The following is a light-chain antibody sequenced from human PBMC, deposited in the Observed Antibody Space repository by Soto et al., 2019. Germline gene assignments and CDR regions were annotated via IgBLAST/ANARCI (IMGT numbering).Light chain of an antibody. Sequence: QPVLTQSPSASVSPGASVKLTCTLSSGHSDYAIAWHQQQPEKGPRYLMKVTSDGSHTKGDGIPDRFSGSSSGADRYLTISSLRSDDEADYYCHAWGTGGVFGGGTQLTVL. V-gene: IGLV4-69*01. CDR3: HAWGTGGV. CDR1: SGHSDYA. J-gene: IGLJ3*02. CDR2: VTSDGSH.